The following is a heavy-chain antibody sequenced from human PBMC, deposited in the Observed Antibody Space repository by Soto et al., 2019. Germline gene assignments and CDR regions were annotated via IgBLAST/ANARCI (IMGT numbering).Heavy chain of an antibody. V-gene: IGHV1-18*04. CDR3: ARDSSGGSGYSLPYFDY. D-gene: IGHD3-22*01. Sequence: QVQLVQSGAEVKKPGASVKVSCKASGYTFTSYGISWVRQAPGQGLEWMGWISAYNGNTNYAQKLQGRVTMTTDTSTSTAYMELRSLRSDDTTVYYCARDSSGGSGYSLPYFDYWGQGTLVTVSS. CDR2: ISAYNGNT. J-gene: IGHJ4*02. CDR1: GYTFTSYG.